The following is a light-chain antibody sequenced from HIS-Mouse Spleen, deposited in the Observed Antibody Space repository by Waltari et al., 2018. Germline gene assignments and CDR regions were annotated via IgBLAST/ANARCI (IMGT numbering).Light chain of an antibody. Sequence: SYELTQPPSVSVSPGQTARITCSGDALPKKYAYWYQQKSGQAPVLVIYEDSQRPSGIPGRFSGSSSVTMATLTIRVAQVEDDADYYCYSTDSRGNHRVFGCGTKLTVL. J-gene: IGLJ2*01. CDR3: YSTDSRGNHRV. V-gene: IGLV3-10*01. CDR1: ALPKKY. CDR2: EDS.